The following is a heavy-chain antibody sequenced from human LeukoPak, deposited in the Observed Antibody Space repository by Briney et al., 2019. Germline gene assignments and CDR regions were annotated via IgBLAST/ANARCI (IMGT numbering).Heavy chain of an antibody. CDR3: ARGGSVRWSLYGDYPSRYYDAFDI. CDR2: INHIGST. J-gene: IGHJ3*02. V-gene: IGHV4-34*01. Sequence: SETLSLTCAVYGGSFSGYYWSWIRQPPGKGLGWVGEINHIGSTNYNPSLKSRVTISVDTSKNQFSLKLSSVTAADTAVYYCARGGSVRWSLYGDYPSRYYDAFDIWGQGTMVTVSS. D-gene: IGHD4-17*01. CDR1: GGSFSGYY.